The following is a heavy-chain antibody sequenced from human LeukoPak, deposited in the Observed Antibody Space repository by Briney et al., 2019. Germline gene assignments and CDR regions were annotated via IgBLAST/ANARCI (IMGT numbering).Heavy chain of an antibody. CDR3: ARGRLRFGRFDY. CDR2: INHCGST. D-gene: IGHD3-10*01. J-gene: IGHJ4*02. CDR1: GGSFSGYY. Sequence: SETLSLTCAVYGGSFSGYYWSWMRQPPGKGVEWVGEINHCGSTNYNPSLKSRVTISVDTSKNQFSLKLSSVAAADTAVYYCARGRLRFGRFDYWGQGTLVTVSS. V-gene: IGHV4-34*01.